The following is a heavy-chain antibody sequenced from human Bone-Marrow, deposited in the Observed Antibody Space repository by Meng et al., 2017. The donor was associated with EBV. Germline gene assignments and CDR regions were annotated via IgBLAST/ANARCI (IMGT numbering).Heavy chain of an antibody. CDR1: EYPFTAYY. CDR2: ISPNNGAT. D-gene: IGHD6-19*01. V-gene: IGHV1-2*06. J-gene: IGHJ4*02. Sequence: VRIVETGSEVHNPGASVMVSSKPPEYPFTAYYMYSVRQAPGQELEWMGQISPNNGATKYAQQFQGRVTMTWDTSTSTVYMELNRLRSTDTAIYYCAKSGWNPSWGQGTLVTVSS. CDR3: AKSGWNPS.